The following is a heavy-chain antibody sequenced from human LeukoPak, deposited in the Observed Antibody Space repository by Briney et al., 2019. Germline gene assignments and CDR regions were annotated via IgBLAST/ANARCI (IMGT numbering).Heavy chain of an antibody. CDR1: GSTFSTYW. CDR3: ARGGYFDWLKDVFDY. Sequence: PGGSLRLSCAVSGSTFSTYWMSWVRQAPGKGLEWVANLNQDGSEKYYVDSVKGRFTTSRDNAKNLVYLQMNSLRAEDTAVYYCARGGYFDWLKDVFDYWGQGTLVTVSS. D-gene: IGHD3-9*01. V-gene: IGHV3-7*01. J-gene: IGHJ4*02. CDR2: LNQDGSEK.